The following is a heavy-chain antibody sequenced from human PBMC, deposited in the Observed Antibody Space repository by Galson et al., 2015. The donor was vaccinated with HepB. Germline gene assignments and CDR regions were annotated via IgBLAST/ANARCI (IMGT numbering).Heavy chain of an antibody. V-gene: IGHV3-23*01. J-gene: IGHJ4*02. D-gene: IGHD3-22*01. CDR2: ISGSGSGT. CDR3: ARNYYDSSGFLVH. Sequence: SLRLSCAASGFTFSSYAMSWVRQAPGKGLEWVSTISGSGSGTFYADSVKGRFTISRDKSKNTLYLQMNSLRAEDTAVYYCARNYYDSSGFLVHWGQGVLVTVSS. CDR1: GFTFSSYA.